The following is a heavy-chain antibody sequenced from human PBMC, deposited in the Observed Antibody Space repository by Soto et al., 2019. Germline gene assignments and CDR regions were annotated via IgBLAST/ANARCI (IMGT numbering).Heavy chain of an antibody. CDR3: AREWANSGGYPFDS. CDR2: IIPVFGTP. J-gene: IGHJ5*01. V-gene: IGHV1-69*06. D-gene: IGHD2-15*01. CDR1: GDSFSKFS. Sequence: QIQLVQSGAEVKKPGSSVKVSCQTSGDSFSKFSMSWVRQAPGQGLELVGNIIPVFGTPTYAPTFKGRVTISADISTDTVYMELPSLTFEDTAVYYCAREWANSGGYPFDSWGPGTLVVVSS.